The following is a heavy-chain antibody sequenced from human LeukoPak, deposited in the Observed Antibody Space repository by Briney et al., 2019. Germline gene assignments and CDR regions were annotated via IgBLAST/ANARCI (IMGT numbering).Heavy chain of an antibody. CDR3: ARDQDAYSSGWYGVFDC. CDR2: IKQDGSEK. CDR1: GFTFSTYW. Sequence: GGSLRLSCAASGFTFSTYWMSWVRQAPGKGLEWVANIKQDGSEKYYVDSVKGRFTTSRDNAKNSLYLQMNSLRAEDTAVYYCARDQDAYSSGWYGVFDCWGQGTLVTVSS. D-gene: IGHD6-19*01. J-gene: IGHJ4*02. V-gene: IGHV3-7*05.